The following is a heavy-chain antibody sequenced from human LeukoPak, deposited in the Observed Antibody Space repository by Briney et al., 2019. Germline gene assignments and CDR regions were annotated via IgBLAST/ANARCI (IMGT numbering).Heavy chain of an antibody. CDR2: LSFDGSND. CDR3: AREEHDYVWGSYRYYYYYGIDV. J-gene: IGHJ6*02. CDR1: GFTFSNYG. D-gene: IGHD3-16*02. V-gene: IGHV3-30*03. Sequence: GGSLRLSCAASGFTFSNYGMHWVRQSPGRGLEWVAFLSFDGSNDFYADSLKGRFTISGDNSKDTLYLQMDSLRAEDTALYYCAREEHDYVWGSYRYYYYYGIDVWGQGTTVTVSS.